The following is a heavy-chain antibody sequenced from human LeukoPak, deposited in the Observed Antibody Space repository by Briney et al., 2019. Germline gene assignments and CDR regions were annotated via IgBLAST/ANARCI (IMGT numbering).Heavy chain of an antibody. CDR2: IYYTGST. CDR3: ARAGYGASVGWYFDL. Sequence: SETLSLTCTVSGGSISSSSYYWSWIRQPPGEGLQWIGTIYYTGSTYYNPSLKSRITISVDTSKNQFSLKLSFVTAAETAVYYCARAGYGASVGWYFDLWGRGTLVTVSS. CDR1: GGSISSSSYY. V-gene: IGHV4-39*01. J-gene: IGHJ2*01. D-gene: IGHD4-17*01.